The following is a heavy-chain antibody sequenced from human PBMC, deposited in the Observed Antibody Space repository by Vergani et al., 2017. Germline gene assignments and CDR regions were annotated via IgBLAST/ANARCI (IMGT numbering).Heavy chain of an antibody. CDR2: IRYDGSNP. CDR1: GYTFGHFD. J-gene: IGHJ6*02. CDR3: AKKGGSLYYYGVDV. D-gene: IGHD1-26*01. V-gene: IGHV3-30*02. Sequence: QEQLLQSGGGVVQPGGSLRLSCIGSGYTFGHFDMHWVRQAPGKGLAWVAFIRYDGSNPQYIDSVKGRFTISRDNSQDTLFLQMNGLRPEDTGTYFCAKKGGSLYYYGVDVWGQGNTITVSS.